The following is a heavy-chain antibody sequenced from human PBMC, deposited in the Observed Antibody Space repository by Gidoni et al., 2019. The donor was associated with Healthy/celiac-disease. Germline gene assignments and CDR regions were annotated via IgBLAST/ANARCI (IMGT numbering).Heavy chain of an antibody. Sequence: EVQLVESGGGLVKPGGSLRLSCAASGFTFSSYSMNWVRQAPGKGLEWVSSISSSSSYLYYADSVKGRFTISRDNAKNSLYLQMNSLRAEDTAVYYCFLNNYYYYYYRDVWGKGTTVTVSS. CDR1: GFTFSSYS. CDR3: FLNNYYYYYYRDV. CDR2: ISSSSSYL. V-gene: IGHV3-21*01. D-gene: IGHD1-1*01. J-gene: IGHJ6*03.